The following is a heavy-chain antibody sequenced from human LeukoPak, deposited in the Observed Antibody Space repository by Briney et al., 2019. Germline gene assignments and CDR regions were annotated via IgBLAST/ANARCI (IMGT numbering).Heavy chain of an antibody. J-gene: IGHJ5*02. CDR1: GFTFSHYW. CDR3: ARDLGLRGYT. V-gene: IGHV3-74*01. Sequence: GGSLRLSCEVSGFTFSHYWMHWVRQTPGKGLVWVARMYGDMSDKYYADSVKGRFTISRDNAKNTVYLQMNSLRGEDTAVYYCARDLGLRGYTWGQGTLVTVSS. CDR2: MYGDMSDK. D-gene: IGHD4-23*01.